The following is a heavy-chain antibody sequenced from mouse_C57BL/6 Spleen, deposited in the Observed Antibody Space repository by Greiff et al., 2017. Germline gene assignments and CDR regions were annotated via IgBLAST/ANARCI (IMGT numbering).Heavy chain of an antibody. Sequence: EVKVVESGGGLVKPGGSLKLSCAASGFTFSSYAMSWVRQTPEKRLEWVATISDGGSYTYYPDNVKGRFTISRDNAKNNLYLQMSHLKSEDTAMYYCAREAGTEGTWFAYWGQGTLVTVSA. D-gene: IGHD4-1*01. J-gene: IGHJ3*01. CDR2: ISDGGSYT. CDR3: AREAGTEGTWFAY. V-gene: IGHV5-4*01. CDR1: GFTFSSYA.